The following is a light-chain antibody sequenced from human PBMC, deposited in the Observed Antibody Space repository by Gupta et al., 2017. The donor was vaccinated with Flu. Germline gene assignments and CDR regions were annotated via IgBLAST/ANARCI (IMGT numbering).Light chain of an antibody. CDR3: QQYTSWPPA. V-gene: IGKV3-15*01. CDR2: DAS. J-gene: IGKJ1*01. Sequence: GERATLSCRASQSVSSNLAWYQQKPGQAPRLLIFDASTRATGVPARFSGSGSGTEFTLTISSLQSEDFAAYYCQQYTSWPPAFGQGTKVES. CDR1: QSVSSN.